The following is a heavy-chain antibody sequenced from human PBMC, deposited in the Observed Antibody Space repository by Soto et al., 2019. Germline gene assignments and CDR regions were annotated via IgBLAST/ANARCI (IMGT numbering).Heavy chain of an antibody. CDR3: ARDLLWCGAVDY. Sequence: QVHLQQWGAGLLEPSETLSLTCAVSGVSFDGFLWTWIRQSPGKGLEWIGEISRAGGSNYIPSLNVRVTISLGTSKDQFSLRLRAVTAADMAVYHCARDLLWCGAVDYWGQGTPVTVSS. CDR1: GVSFDGFL. J-gene: IGHJ4*02. V-gene: IGHV4-34*01. D-gene: IGHD3-10*01. CDR2: ISRAGGS.